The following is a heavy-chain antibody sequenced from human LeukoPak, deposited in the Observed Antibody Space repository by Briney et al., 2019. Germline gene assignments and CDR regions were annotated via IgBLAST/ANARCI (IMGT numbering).Heavy chain of an antibody. CDR3: ARGENSKTYPVSGY. D-gene: IGHD2/OR15-2a*01. CDR2: ISYDGSSK. Sequence: GGSLRLSCAASGFTFSSYGMHWVRQAPGKGLEWVAVISYDGSSKYYIDSVKGRSTISRDNSKNTLYLQMNSLRAEDTAVYYCARGENSKTYPVSGYWGQGTLVTVSS. CDR1: GFTFSSYG. J-gene: IGHJ4*02. V-gene: IGHV3-30*03.